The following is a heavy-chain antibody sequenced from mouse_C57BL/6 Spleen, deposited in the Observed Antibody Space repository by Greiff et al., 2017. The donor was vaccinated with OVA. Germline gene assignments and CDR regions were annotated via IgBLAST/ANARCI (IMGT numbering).Heavy chain of an antibody. Sequence: EVQGVESGGGLVKPGGSLKLSCAASGFTFSDYGMHWVRQAPEKGLEWVAYISSGSSTISRDNAKNTLFLQMTSLRSEDTAMYYCARRYYGSSAWYAYWGQGTLVTVSA. V-gene: IGHV5-17*01. CDR2: ISSGSS. D-gene: IGHD1-1*01. CDR1: GFTFSDYG. CDR3: ARRYYGSSAWYAY. J-gene: IGHJ3*01.